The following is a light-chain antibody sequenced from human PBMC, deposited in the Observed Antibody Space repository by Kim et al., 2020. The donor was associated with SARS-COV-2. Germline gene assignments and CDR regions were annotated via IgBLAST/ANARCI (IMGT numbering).Light chain of an antibody. CDR2: GAS. Sequence: VSPGETATLSWRASQSVENNVAWYQQKLCQAPRLLIYGASTRATDIPPRFSGAGSETEFTLTITNLQSEDFAVYFCQHYDNWPPYTFGQETKLEIK. J-gene: IGKJ2*01. CDR1: QSVENN. CDR3: QHYDNWPPYT. V-gene: IGKV3-15*01.